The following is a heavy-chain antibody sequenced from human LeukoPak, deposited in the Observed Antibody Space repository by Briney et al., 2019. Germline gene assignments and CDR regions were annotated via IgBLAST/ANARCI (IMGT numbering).Heavy chain of an antibody. CDR2: IVGGGGTT. CDR3: AKARLSTSWAYNDY. V-gene: IGHV3-23*01. Sequence: PGGSLRLSCAASGFTFSGYAMSWVRQAPGKGLEWVSAIVGGGGTTFYADSVKGRFTISRDNSKNTVYLQLNSLRAEDTAVYYCAKARLSTSWAYNDYWGQGTLVTVSS. CDR1: GFTFSGYA. D-gene: IGHD6-19*01. J-gene: IGHJ4*02.